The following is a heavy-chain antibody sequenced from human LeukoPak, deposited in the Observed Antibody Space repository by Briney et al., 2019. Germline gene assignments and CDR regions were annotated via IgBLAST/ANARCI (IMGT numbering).Heavy chain of an antibody. Sequence: SQTLSLTCTVSGGSISSGDYYWSWIRQPPGKGLEWIGYIYYSRSTYYNPSLKSRVTISVDTSKNQFSLKLSSVTAADTAVYYCARDDPRQQRTLDYWGQGTLVTVSS. D-gene: IGHD6-25*01. CDR3: ARDDPRQQRTLDY. J-gene: IGHJ4*02. CDR2: IYYSRST. V-gene: IGHV4-30-4*01. CDR1: GGSISSGDYY.